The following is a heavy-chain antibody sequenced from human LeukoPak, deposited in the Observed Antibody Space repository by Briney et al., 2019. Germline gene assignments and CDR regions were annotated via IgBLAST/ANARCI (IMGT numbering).Heavy chain of an antibody. V-gene: IGHV4-59*01. CDR2: IYYSGST. CDR3: ARAAKYYYDSSGYSGTYFDY. Sequence: SETLSLTCTVSGGSISSYYWSWIRQPPGKGLEWIGYIYYSGSTNYNPSLKSRVTISVDTSKNQFSLKLSSVTAADTAVYYCARAAKYYYDSSGYSGTYFDYWGQGTLSPSHQ. D-gene: IGHD3-22*01. J-gene: IGHJ4*02. CDR1: GGSISSYY.